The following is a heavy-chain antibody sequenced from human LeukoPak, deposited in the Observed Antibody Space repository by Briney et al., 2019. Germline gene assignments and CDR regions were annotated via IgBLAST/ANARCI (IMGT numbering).Heavy chain of an antibody. V-gene: IGHV3-48*01. D-gene: IGHD6-19*01. Sequence: GSLSLFCAASGFTLSSYTMNWVRQAPGKGLEWISYINENSGLIYYADSVKGRFTISRDNAKNSLYLQMNSLRAEDTAVYYCARGMSSGSRYGFDPWGQGNLVTVSS. CDR2: INENSGLI. CDR1: GFTLSSYT. J-gene: IGHJ5*02. CDR3: ARGMSSGSRYGFDP.